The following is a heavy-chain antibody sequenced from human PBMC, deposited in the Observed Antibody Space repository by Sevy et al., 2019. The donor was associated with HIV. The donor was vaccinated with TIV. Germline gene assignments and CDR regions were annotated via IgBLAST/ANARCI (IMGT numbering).Heavy chain of an antibody. CDR1: GFTFSSYE. J-gene: IGHJ4*02. V-gene: IGHV3-48*03. CDR2: ISSSGTTI. Sequence: GGSLRLSCAASGFTFSSYEMNWVRQAPGKGLQWVSYISSSGTTIYYVDSVKGRFTISRDNAKNSLYLQMNSLRAEDTAVYYCARGRVTSHYFDYWGQGTLVTVSS. CDR3: ARGRVTSHYFDY. D-gene: IGHD2-21*02.